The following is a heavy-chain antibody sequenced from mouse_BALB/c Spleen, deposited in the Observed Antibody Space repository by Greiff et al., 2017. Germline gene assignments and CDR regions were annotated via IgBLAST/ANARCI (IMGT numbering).Heavy chain of an antibody. CDR2: ISSGGST. J-gene: IGHJ1*01. CDR1: GFTFSSYA. D-gene: IGHD1-1*01. V-gene: IGHV5-6-5*01. Sequence: EVKLVESGGGLVKPGGSLKLSCAASGFTFSSYAMSWVRQTPEKRLEWVASISSGGSTYYPDSVKGRFTISRDNARNILYLQMSSLRSEDTAMYYCARDPYGSSYWYFDVWGAGTTVTVSS. CDR3: ARDPYGSSYWYFDV.